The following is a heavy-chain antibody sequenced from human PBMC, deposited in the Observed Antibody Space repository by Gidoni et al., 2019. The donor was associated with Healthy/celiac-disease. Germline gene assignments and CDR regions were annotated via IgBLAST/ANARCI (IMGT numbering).Heavy chain of an antibody. V-gene: IGHV3-30-3*01. CDR1: GFTFSSYA. CDR3: ARAGMGGVAVAGLYYFDY. CDR2: TSHDGSNK. Sequence: QVKLVESGGGVVQPGRSRRLSCAASGFTFSSYAMHWVRQAPGKGLGWVAVTSHDGSNKYYADSVKGRFTISRDNSRNTLHLHVNGLRVEDTALYYCARAGMGGVAVAGLYYFDYWGQGTLVTVSS. D-gene: IGHD6-19*01. J-gene: IGHJ4*02.